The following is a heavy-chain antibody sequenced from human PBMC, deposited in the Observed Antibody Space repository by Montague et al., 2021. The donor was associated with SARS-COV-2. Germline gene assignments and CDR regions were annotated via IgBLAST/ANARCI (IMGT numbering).Heavy chain of an antibody. Sequence: SETLSLTCTVSGGSISSSSYYWGWIRQPPGKGLEWIGSIYYSGSTYYNPSLKSRVTISVDTSKNQFSLKLSSVTAADTAVYYYARHPLGYCSSTSCHVGWGQGTLVTVSS. CDR1: GGSISSSSYY. J-gene: IGHJ4*02. CDR2: IYYSGST. CDR3: ARHPLGYCSSTSCHVG. V-gene: IGHV4-39*01. D-gene: IGHD2-2*01.